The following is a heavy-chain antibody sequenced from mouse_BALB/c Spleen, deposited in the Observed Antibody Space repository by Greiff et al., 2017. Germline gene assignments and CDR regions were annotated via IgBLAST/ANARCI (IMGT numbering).Heavy chain of an antibody. D-gene: IGHD2-1*01. CDR2: IYPGDGDT. Sequence: LQESGAELVRPGSSVKISCKASGYAFSSYWMNWVKQRPGQGLEWIGQIYPGDGDTNYNGKFKGKATLTADKSSSTAYMQLSSLTSEDSAVYFCARSGGNYVLYFDYWGQGTTLTVSS. J-gene: IGHJ2*01. CDR1: GYAFSSYW. V-gene: IGHV1-80*01. CDR3: ARSGGNYVLYFDY.